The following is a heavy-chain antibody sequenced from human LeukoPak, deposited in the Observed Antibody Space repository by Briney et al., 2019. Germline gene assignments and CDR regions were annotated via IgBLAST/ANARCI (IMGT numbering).Heavy chain of an antibody. CDR3: ARGGRLQSDNWFDP. Sequence: ASVKVSCKASGYTFTAYGISWVRQAPGQGLEWMGWISASNGNTKYAQKFQGRVTMTTDSSTSTAYMDLRSLRSDDTAVYYCARGGRLQSDNWFDPWGQGTLVTVSS. D-gene: IGHD6-25*01. J-gene: IGHJ5*02. V-gene: IGHV1-18*01. CDR1: GYTFTAYG. CDR2: ISASNGNT.